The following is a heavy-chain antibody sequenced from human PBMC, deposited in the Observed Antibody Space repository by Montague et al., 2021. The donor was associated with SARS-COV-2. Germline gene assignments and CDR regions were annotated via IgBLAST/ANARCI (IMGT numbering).Heavy chain of an antibody. CDR3: AKDQGDCSSSRCFRGWTYYYYGMDV. Sequence: SLRLSCAASGFTFSSYGIHWVRQAPGKGLEWVAVISYDGSNKHYADSVKGRFTISRDNSTNTLYLQMNSLRAEDTAVYYCAKDQGDCSSSRCFRGWTYYYYGMDVWGQGTTVTVSS. J-gene: IGHJ6*02. CDR2: ISYDGSNK. CDR1: GFTFSSYG. V-gene: IGHV3-30*18. D-gene: IGHD2-2*01.